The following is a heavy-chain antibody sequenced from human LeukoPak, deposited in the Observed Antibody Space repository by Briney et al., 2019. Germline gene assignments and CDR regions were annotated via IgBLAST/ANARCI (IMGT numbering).Heavy chain of an antibody. CDR2: ISSSSSYI. J-gene: IGHJ5*02. Sequence: GSLRLSCAASGFTFSSYSMNWVRQAPGKGLGWVSSISSSSSYIYYADSVKGRFTISRDNAKNSLYLQMNSLRAEDTAVYYCARGVRWYCSGGSCYYESWGQGTLVTVSS. CDR1: GFTFSSYS. V-gene: IGHV3-21*01. D-gene: IGHD2-15*01. CDR3: ARGVRWYCSGGSCYYES.